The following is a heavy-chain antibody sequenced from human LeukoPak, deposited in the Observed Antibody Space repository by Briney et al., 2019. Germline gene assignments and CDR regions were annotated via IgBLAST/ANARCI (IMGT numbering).Heavy chain of an antibody. D-gene: IGHD3-10*01. CDR1: GFTFSSYW. V-gene: IGHV3-74*01. CDR2: INSDGSST. J-gene: IGHJ4*02. Sequence: PGGSLRLSCAASGFTFSSYWMHWVRQAPGKGLVWVSRINSDGSSTSYADSVKGRFTISRDNAKNTLYLQMNSLGAEDTAVYYCASPVVRGVIFYWGQGTLVTVSS. CDR3: ASPVVRGVIFY.